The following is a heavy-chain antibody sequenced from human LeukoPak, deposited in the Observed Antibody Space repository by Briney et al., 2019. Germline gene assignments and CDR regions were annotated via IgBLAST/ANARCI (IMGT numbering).Heavy chain of an antibody. J-gene: IGHJ3*02. CDR1: GFTVSSNS. CDR3: ARDGQWLAYDAFDI. D-gene: IGHD6-19*01. V-gene: IGHV3-53*01. Sequence: GGSLRLSCTVSGFTVSSNSMSWVRQAPGKGLEWVSFIYSDNTHYSDSVKGRFTISRDNAKNSLYLQMNSLRAEDTAVYYCARDGQWLAYDAFDIWGQGTMVTVSS. CDR2: IYSDNT.